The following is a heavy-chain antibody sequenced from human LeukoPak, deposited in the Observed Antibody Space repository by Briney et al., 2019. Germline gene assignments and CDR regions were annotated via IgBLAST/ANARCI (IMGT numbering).Heavy chain of an antibody. J-gene: IGHJ4*02. CDR1: GFTFSDYA. CDR2: ISDSGGST. Sequence: GGSLRLSCAVSGFTFSDYAMCWVRQAPGKGLEWVSGISDSGGSTFYADSVKGRFSISRDNSKNILYLQMNSLRAEDTAVYYCAKGHRYSGYDCHFDYWGQGTLVTVSS. V-gene: IGHV3-23*01. CDR3: AKGHRYSGYDCHFDY. D-gene: IGHD5-12*01.